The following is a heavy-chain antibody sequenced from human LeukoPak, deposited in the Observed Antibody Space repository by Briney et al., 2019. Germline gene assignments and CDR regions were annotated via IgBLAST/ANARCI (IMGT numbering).Heavy chain of an antibody. Sequence: ASVKVSCKASGYTFTSYYMHWVRQAPGQGLEWMGIINPSGGSTSYAQKFQGRVTMTRDTSTSTAYMELSSLRSEDTAVYYCARALNIHGHRRYYYMDVWGKGTTVTISS. J-gene: IGHJ6*03. CDR2: INPSGGST. CDR1: GYTFTSYY. D-gene: IGHD2/OR15-2a*01. CDR3: ARALNIHGHRRYYYMDV. V-gene: IGHV1-46*01.